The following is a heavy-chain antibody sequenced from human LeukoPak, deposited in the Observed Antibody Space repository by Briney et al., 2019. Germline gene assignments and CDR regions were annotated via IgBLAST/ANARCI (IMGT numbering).Heavy chain of an antibody. CDR3: ARSYCSSTSCYYWFDP. V-gene: IGHV5-51*01. J-gene: IGHJ5*02. CDR2: IYPGDSDT. Sequence: PGASLQISCQGSGSRFTSYWIGWVRQLPGKGLEWMGIIYPGDSDTRYSPSFQGQVTISADKSISTAYLQWSSLKASDTAMYYCARSYCSSTSCYYWFDPWGQGTLVTVSS. CDR1: GSRFTSYW. D-gene: IGHD2-2*01.